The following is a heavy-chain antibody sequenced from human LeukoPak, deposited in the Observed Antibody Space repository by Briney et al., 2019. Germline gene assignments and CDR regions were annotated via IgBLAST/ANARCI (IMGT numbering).Heavy chain of an antibody. CDR2: ISGSGGST. J-gene: IGHJ6*02. D-gene: IGHD1-26*01. V-gene: IGHV3-23*01. Sequence: QPGGSLRLSCAASGFTFSSYAMSWVRQAPGKGLEWVSAISGSGGSTYYADSVKGRFTISRDNSKNTLYLQMNSLRAEDTAVYYCAKESLPRDHYYYYYGMDVWGQGTTVTVSS. CDR1: GFTFSSYA. CDR3: AKESLPRDHYYYYYGMDV.